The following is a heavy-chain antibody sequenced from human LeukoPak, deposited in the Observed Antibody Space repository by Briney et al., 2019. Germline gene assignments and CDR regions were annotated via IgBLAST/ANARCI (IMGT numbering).Heavy chain of an antibody. V-gene: IGHV1-18*01. J-gene: IGHJ5*02. CDR2: VTSYNGDT. CDR3: AKDWHILTGRNCFDP. Sequence: ASVKVSCKASGYTFNNYGISWVRQAPGQGLEWMGWVTSYNGDTNYAQKLQGRVTMSTDTSTSTAYMELRGLRFDDTAIYYCAKDWHILTGRNCFDPWGQGTLVTVSS. CDR1: GYTFNNYG. D-gene: IGHD3-9*01.